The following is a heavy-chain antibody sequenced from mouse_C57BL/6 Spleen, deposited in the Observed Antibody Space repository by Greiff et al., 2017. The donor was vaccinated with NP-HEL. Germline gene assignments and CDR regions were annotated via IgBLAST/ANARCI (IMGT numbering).Heavy chain of an antibody. CDR2: INPNNGGT. V-gene: IGHV1-22*01. D-gene: IGHD2-1*01. CDR3: ARDGNCWFAY. Sequence: VHVKQSGPELVKPGASVKMSCKASGYTFTDYNMHWVKQSHGKSLEWIGYINPNNGGTSYNQKFKGKATLTVNKSSSTAYMELRSLTSEDSAVYYCARDGNCWFAYWGQGTLVTVSA. J-gene: IGHJ3*01. CDR1: GYTFTDYN.